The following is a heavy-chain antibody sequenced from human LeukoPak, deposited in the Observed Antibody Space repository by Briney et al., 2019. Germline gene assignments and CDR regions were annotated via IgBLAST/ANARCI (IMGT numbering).Heavy chain of an antibody. Sequence: PGGSLRLSCAASGFTFSSYSMNWVRQAPGKGLEWVSYISSSSSTIYYADSVKGRFTISRDNAKNTLYLQMNSLRAEDTAVYYCAKDPIPGVFDWLVYFDYWGQGTLVTVSS. CDR1: GFTFSSYS. CDR2: ISSSSSTI. D-gene: IGHD3-9*01. CDR3: AKDPIPGVFDWLVYFDY. V-gene: IGHV3-48*01. J-gene: IGHJ4*02.